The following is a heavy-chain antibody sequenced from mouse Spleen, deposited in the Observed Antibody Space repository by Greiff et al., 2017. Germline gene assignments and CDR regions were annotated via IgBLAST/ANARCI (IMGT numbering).Heavy chain of an antibody. V-gene: IGHV5-6-4*01. CDR2: ISSGGGNT. CDR1: GFTFSSYT. J-gene: IGHJ4*01. Sequence: DVMLVESGGGLVKPGGSLKLSCAASGFTFSSYTMSWVRQTPAKRLEWVATISSGGGNTYYPDSVKGRFTISRDNARNTLYLQMSSLRSEDTAIYYCARNLEGYYAMDYWGQGTSVTVSS. CDR3: ARNLEGYYAMDY.